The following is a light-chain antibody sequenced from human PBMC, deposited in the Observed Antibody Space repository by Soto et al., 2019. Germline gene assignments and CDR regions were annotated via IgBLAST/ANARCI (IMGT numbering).Light chain of an antibody. CDR3: SSYTSINTRV. Sequence: QSVLTQPASVSGSPGQSITISCTGTSSDVGGYNYVSWYQQHPGKAPKLMIYEISNRPSGVSDRFSGSKSGNTASLTISGLQAKDEADYYCSSYTSINTRVFGGGTKLTVL. V-gene: IGLV2-14*01. J-gene: IGLJ3*02. CDR1: SSDVGGYNY. CDR2: EIS.